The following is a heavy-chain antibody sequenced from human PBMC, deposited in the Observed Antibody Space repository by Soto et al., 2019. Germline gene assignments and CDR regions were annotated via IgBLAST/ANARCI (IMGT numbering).Heavy chain of an antibody. CDR2: ISGNSGGT. CDR3: AKTDCDGDCRGFDY. D-gene: IGHD2-21*02. CDR1: GFTFSSYA. J-gene: IGHJ4*02. Sequence: EVQLLESGGGLVQPGGSLRLSCAASGFTFSSYAMSWVRQAPGKGLEWVSTISGNSGGTFYADSVKGRFTISRDNSKNTLYLQMNSLRAEDTALYYCAKTDCDGDCRGFDYWGQGTLVTVSS. V-gene: IGHV3-23*01.